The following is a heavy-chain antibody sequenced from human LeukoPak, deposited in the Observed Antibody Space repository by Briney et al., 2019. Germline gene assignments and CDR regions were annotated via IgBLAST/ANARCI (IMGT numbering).Heavy chain of an antibody. J-gene: IGHJ5*02. CDR3: ARDGGGYSSSWYNWFDH. V-gene: IGHV3-21*01. Sequence: GGSLRLSCAASGFTFSSYSMNWVRQAPGKGLEWVSSISSSSSYIYYADSVRGRFTISRDNAKNSLYLQMNSLRAEDTAVYYCARDGGGYSSSWYNWFDHWGQGTLVTVSS. CDR2: ISSSSSYI. CDR1: GFTFSSYS. D-gene: IGHD6-13*01.